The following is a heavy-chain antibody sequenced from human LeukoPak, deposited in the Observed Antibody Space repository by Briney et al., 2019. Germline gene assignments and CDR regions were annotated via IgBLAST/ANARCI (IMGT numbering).Heavy chain of an antibody. V-gene: IGHV4-59*08. D-gene: IGHD2-15*01. CDR2: IYYSGST. J-gene: IGHJ6*02. CDR1: GGSISSYY. Sequence: SETLSLTCTVSGGSISSYYWSWIRQPPGKGLEWIGYIYYSGSTNYNPSLKSRVTISVDTSKNQFSLKLSSVTAADTAVYYCARHTPGYYYYGMEVWGQGTTVTVSS. CDR3: ARHTPGYYYYGMEV.